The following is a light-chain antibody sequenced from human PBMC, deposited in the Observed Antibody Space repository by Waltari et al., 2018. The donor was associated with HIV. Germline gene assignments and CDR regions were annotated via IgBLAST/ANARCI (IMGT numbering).Light chain of an antibody. CDR3: QQYYNSPYT. CDR1: QSVLYSSNNTNY. Sequence: DIVMTQSPDSLAVSLGERATINCKSNQSVLYSSNNTNYLAWYQQKPGQPPKLLIYWASTRESGVPDRFSGSGSGTHFTLTISSLQAEDVAVYYCQQYYNSPYTFGQGTKLEIK. J-gene: IGKJ2*01. CDR2: WAS. V-gene: IGKV4-1*01.